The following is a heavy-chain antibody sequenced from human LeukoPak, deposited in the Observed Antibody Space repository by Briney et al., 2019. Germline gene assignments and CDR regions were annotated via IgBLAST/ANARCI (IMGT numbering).Heavy chain of an antibody. CDR2: INPSGGST. V-gene: IGHV1-46*01. CDR1: GYTFTSYY. D-gene: IGHD6-6*01. Sequence: ASVKVSCKASGYTFTSYYMHWVRQAPGQGLGWRGIINPSGGSTSYAQKFQGGVTMTRDMSTSTVYMELSSLRSEDTAVYYCARGGPEYSTPKYYFDYWGQGTLVTVSS. CDR3: ARGGPEYSTPKYYFDY. J-gene: IGHJ4*02.